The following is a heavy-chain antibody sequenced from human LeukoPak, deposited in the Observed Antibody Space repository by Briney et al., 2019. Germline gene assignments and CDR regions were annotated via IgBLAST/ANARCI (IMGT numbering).Heavy chain of an antibody. CDR1: GGSISSYY. V-gene: IGHV4-4*07. Sequence: PSETLSLTCTVSGGSISSYYWSWIRQPAGKGLEWIGRIYTSGSTNYNPSLKSRVTMSVDTSKNQFSLKLSSVTAADTAVYYCARDRIQLAEDAFDIWGQGTMVTVSS. D-gene: IGHD5-18*01. J-gene: IGHJ3*02. CDR3: ARDRIQLAEDAFDI. CDR2: IYTSGST.